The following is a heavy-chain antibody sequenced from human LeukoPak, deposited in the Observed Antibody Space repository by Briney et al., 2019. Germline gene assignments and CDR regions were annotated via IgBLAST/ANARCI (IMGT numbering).Heavy chain of an antibody. J-gene: IGHJ4*02. V-gene: IGHV4-39*01. CDR1: GGSISSSSYY. CDR2: IYYSGST. Sequence: PSETLSLTCTVSGGSISSSSYYWGWIRQPPGKGLEWIGSIYYSGSTYYNPSLKSRVTISVDTSKNQFSLKLSSVTAADTAVYYCARGPYSSSWYNYWGQGTLVTVSS. D-gene: IGHD6-13*01. CDR3: ARGPYSSSWYNY.